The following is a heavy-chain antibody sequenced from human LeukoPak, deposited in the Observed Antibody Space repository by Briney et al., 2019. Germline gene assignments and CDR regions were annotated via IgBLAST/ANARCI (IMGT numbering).Heavy chain of an antibody. CDR2: INPNSGGT. Sequence: ASVKVSCKASGYTFTAYYMHWVRQAPGQGLEWMGWINPNSGGTNSSQKFQDRVTLTRDTSISTAYMELGSLRSDDTAVYYCAREPRYGDYVSPPDYWGQGTLVTVSS. D-gene: IGHD4-17*01. V-gene: IGHV1-2*02. CDR3: AREPRYGDYVSPPDY. CDR1: GYTFTAYY. J-gene: IGHJ4*02.